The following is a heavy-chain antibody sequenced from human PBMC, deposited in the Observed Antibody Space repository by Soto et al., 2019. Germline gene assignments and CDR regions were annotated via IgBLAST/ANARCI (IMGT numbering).Heavy chain of an antibody. Sequence: QVQLVQAGAEVKKPGSSVTVSCKASGCTFSSYAISWVRQAPGKGLEWMGRIIPFIGTANYAQKFQGRVTITADESTSTAYMELTSLRSEDTAVYYCARVVMTTVPASYYYGRDVWGQGTTVTVS. CDR1: GCTFSSYA. CDR3: ARVVMTTVPASYYYGRDV. V-gene: IGHV1-69*18. CDR2: IIPFIGTA. D-gene: IGHD4-4*01. J-gene: IGHJ6*02.